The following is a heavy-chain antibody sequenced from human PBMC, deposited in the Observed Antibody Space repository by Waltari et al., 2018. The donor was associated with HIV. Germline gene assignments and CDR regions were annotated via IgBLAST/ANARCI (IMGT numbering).Heavy chain of an antibody. J-gene: IGHJ4*02. D-gene: IGHD2-21*01. CDR3: ASPITMIAGFDS. CDR1: GFTFGPYS. V-gene: IGHV3-48*04. Sequence: EVRLVQSGGGLVQPGGSLRLSCAASGFTFGPYSMNWVRQAPGMGLEWIAYISGTSSVIYYADSVKGRFTISRDNANSSLYLQMDSLRAEDTAVYFCASPITMIAGFDSWGQGTLVTVSS. CDR2: ISGTSSVI.